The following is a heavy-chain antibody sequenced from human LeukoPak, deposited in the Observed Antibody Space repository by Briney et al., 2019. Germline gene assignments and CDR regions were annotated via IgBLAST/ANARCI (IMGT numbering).Heavy chain of an antibody. Sequence: GASVKVSCEASGYTFTSYYMHWVRQAPGQGLEWMGIINPSGGSTSYAQKFQGRVTMTRDTSTSTVYMELSRLRSDDTAVYYCARGPYDYVWGSYRKTAYYYYYGMDVWGQGTTVTVSS. CDR2: INPSGGST. CDR3: ARGPYDYVWGSYRKTAYYYYYGMDV. D-gene: IGHD3-16*02. J-gene: IGHJ6*02. CDR1: GYTFTSYY. V-gene: IGHV1-46*01.